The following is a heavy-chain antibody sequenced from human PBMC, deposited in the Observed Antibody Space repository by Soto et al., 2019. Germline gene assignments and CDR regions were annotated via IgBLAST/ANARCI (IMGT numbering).Heavy chain of an antibody. CDR1: GFTFSSYG. D-gene: IGHD5-18*01. V-gene: IGHV3-30*18. Sequence: QVQLVESGGGVVQPGRSLRLSCAASGFTFSSYGMHWVRQAPGKGLEWVAVISYDGSNKYYADSVKGRFTISRDNSKNTLYLPMNSLRAEDTAVYYCAKDGTAMVPCAYWGQGTLVTVSS. CDR2: ISYDGSNK. J-gene: IGHJ4*02. CDR3: AKDGTAMVPCAY.